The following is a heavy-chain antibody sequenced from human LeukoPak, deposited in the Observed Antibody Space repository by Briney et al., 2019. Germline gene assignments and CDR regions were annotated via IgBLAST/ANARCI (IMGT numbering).Heavy chain of an antibody. CDR3: ARAFGLTSGLDP. D-gene: IGHD1-14*01. CDR1: GYTFTGYY. V-gene: IGHV1-2*02. Sequence: ASVKVSCKASGYTFTGYYIQWMRQAPGQGLEWMGWINPNSGHTDYAQRFQGRVTLATDTSINTAFMEVGSLRSGDTAIYYCARAFGLTSGLDPWGQGTLVTVSS. CDR2: INPNSGHT. J-gene: IGHJ5*02.